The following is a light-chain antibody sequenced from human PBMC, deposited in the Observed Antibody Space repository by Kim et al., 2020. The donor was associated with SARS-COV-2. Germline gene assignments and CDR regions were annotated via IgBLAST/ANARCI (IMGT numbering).Light chain of an antibody. CDR1: KLGDKY. CDR3: QAWSTRTACV. CDR2: HDN. Sequence: SYELTQPPSESVSPGQTASISCSGDKLGDKYVCWYQQKAGQSPVLVIYHDNKRPSGIPERFSGSNSGNTATLTITGTQPVDEADYYCQAWSTRTACVFGGGTQLTVL. V-gene: IGLV3-1*01. J-gene: IGLJ3*02.